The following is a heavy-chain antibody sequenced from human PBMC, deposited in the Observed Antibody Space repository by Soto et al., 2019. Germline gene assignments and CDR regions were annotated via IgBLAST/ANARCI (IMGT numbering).Heavy chain of an antibody. Sequence: QVQLVESGGGVVQPGRSLRLSCAASGFTFSGYAMHWVRQAPGEGLEWVAVISYDGSNKYYADSVKGRFTISRDNSNNTLYLQMNSLRAEDTAVYYCAKDTTIFGVVIIWSVVLGYGMDVWGQGTTVTVSS. V-gene: IGHV3-30*18. J-gene: IGHJ6*02. CDR1: GFTFSGYA. D-gene: IGHD3-3*01. CDR3: AKDTTIFGVVIIWSVVLGYGMDV. CDR2: ISYDGSNK.